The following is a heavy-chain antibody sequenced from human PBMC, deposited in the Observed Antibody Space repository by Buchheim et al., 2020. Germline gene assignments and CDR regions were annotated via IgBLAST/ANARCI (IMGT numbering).Heavy chain of an antibody. Sequence: EVQLVESGGDLVQPGGSLRLSCGASGFTFSRYWMSWVRQAPGKGLEWVANIHQDGGEKYYVDSLKGRFTISRDNAKSSLFFKMNSLRVEDTAVYYYVRESQVVAPGSGRLTYYGMDVWGQGTT. D-gene: IGHD2-15*01. CDR2: IHQDGGEK. CDR1: GFTFSRYW. V-gene: IGHV3-7*01. CDR3: VRESQVVAPGSGRLTYYGMDV. J-gene: IGHJ6*02.